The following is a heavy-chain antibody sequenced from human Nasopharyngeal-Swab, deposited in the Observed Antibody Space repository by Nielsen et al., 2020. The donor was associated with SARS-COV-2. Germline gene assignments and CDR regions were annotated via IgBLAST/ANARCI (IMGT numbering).Heavy chain of an antibody. CDR3: ARERGRGGIWNYYYYYMDV. J-gene: IGHJ6*03. CDR2: IHNSGST. CDR1: GGSISSSSYY. D-gene: IGHD3-10*01. V-gene: IGHV4-39*07. Sequence: SETLSLTCTVSGGSISSSSYYWGWIRQPPGQGLEWIGSIHNSGSTYYNPSLKSRVTISVATSKNQFSLKLSSVTPADTALYYCARERGRGGIWNYYYYYMDVWGKGTTVTVSS.